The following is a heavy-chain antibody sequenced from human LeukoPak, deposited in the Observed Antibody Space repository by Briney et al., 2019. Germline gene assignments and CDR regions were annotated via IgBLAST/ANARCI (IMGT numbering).Heavy chain of an antibody. CDR3: PKLPFPSLMSYHYLGMDV. D-gene: IGHD3-10*02. CDR1: GFTFTSYG. V-gene: IGHV3-30*18. CDR2: ISYDVSSM. J-gene: IGHJ6*02. Sequence: GGSLRLSCEASGFTFTSYGIRWVRQAPGKGLEWVAVISYDVSSMFYADSVKGRFTVSRHNLMHTLYLQMDSLRADGSAVYDCPKLPFPSLMSYHYLGMDVWVEGTTV.